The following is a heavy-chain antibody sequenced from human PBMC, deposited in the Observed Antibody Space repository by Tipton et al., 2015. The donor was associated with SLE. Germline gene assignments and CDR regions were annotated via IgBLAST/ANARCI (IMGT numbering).Heavy chain of an antibody. D-gene: IGHD2/OR15-2a*01. CDR1: HTSFSTYS. J-gene: IGHJ2*01. CDR3: ASVILYFLYFDF. Sequence: TLSLTCTVSHTSFSTYSWAWIRQSPERGLEWIGYMSHSGSANYNPSLKSRVTISVDTSRNHFSLSLTSVTAADTAVYYCASVILYFLYFDFWGRGTLVTVSS. CDR2: MSHSGSA. V-gene: IGHV4-59*01.